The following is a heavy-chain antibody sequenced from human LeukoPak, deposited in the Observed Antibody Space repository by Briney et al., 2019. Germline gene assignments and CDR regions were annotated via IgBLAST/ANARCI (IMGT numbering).Heavy chain of an antibody. CDR1: GGTFSSYA. Sequence: GASVKVSCKASGGTFSSYAISWVRQAPGQGLEWMGGIIPIFGTANYAQKFQGRVTITADESTSTAYMELSSLRSEDTAVYYCARVLREDIVVVVAADGGQGTLVTVSS. CDR3: ARVLREDIVVVVAAD. CDR2: IIPIFGTA. D-gene: IGHD2-15*01. V-gene: IGHV1-69*13. J-gene: IGHJ4*02.